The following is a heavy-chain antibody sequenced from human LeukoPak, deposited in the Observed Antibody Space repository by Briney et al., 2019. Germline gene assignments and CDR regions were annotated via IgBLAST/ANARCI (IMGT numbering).Heavy chain of an antibody. Sequence: LETLSLTCTVSGGSISNYYWSWIRQSPGKGLEWIGYIYNTGSTSYNPSLKSRVTISVDTSKNRFSLKLSSVTAADTTVYYCARQGDSSGYWFDPWGQGTLVIVSS. CDR3: ARQGDSSGYWFDP. V-gene: IGHV4-59*08. D-gene: IGHD6-25*01. CDR1: GGSISNYY. CDR2: IYNTGST. J-gene: IGHJ5*02.